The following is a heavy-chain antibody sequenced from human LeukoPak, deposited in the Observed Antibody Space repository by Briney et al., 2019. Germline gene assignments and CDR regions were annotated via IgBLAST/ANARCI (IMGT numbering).Heavy chain of an antibody. V-gene: IGHV3-33*01. J-gene: IGHJ5*02. CDR3: ARDENGYSYGEIGWFDP. CDR2: IWYDGSNK. CDR1: GFTFSSYG. Sequence: GGSLRLSCAASGFTFSSYGMHWVRQAPGKGLEWGAVIWYDGSNKYYADSVKGRFTISRDTSKNTLYLQMNSLRAEDTAVYYCARDENGYSYGEIGWFDPWGQGTLVTVSS. D-gene: IGHD5-18*01.